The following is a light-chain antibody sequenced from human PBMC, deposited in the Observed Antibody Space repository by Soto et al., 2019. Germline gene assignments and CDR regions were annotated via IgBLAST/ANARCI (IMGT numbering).Light chain of an antibody. J-gene: IGKJ4*01. CDR3: QHYDNLPPLT. Sequence: DIQMTQSPSTLSASVGDRVTITCRASQTLRTRLAWYQQKPGKAPRLLIYEASDVASGVSSRFSGSGSGTDFIFSISSLQHEDIATYYCQHYDNLPPLTFGGGTKVDIK. V-gene: IGKV1-33*01. CDR2: EAS. CDR1: QTLRTR.